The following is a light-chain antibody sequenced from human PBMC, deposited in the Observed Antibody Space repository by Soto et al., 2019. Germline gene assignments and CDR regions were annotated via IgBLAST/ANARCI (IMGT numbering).Light chain of an antibody. Sequence: DIQMTQSPSSLSASVGERVTITCQASQDISNYLNWYRQKPGKAPDLLIYDASNLQTGVPSRFSGSGSGTHFTFTISSLQPEDFATYYCQHFNNLPFTFGPGTKVDI. CDR3: QHFNNLPFT. CDR1: QDISNY. CDR2: DAS. V-gene: IGKV1-33*01. J-gene: IGKJ3*01.